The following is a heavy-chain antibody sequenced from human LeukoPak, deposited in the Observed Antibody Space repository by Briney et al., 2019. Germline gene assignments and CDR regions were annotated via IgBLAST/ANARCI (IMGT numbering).Heavy chain of an antibody. CDR1: GYTFTGYY. V-gene: IGHV1-2*02. CDR3: ARDLGYYYDSSGYNGDY. Sequence: ASVKVSCKASGYTFTGYYMHWVRQAPGQGLEWMGWINPNSGGTNYAQKVQGRVTMTRDTSISTAYMELSRLRSDDTAVYYCARDLGYYYDSSGYNGDYWGQGTLVTVSS. CDR2: INPNSGGT. J-gene: IGHJ4*02. D-gene: IGHD3-22*01.